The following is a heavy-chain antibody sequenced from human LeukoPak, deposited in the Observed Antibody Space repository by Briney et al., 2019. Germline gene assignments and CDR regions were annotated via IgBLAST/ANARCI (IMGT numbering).Heavy chain of an antibody. D-gene: IGHD3-22*01. V-gene: IGHV3-23*01. Sequence: GGSLRLSCAASGFTFSSYAMSWVRQAPGKGLEWVSAISGSGGSTYYADSVKGRFTISRDNSKNTLYLQMNSLRAEDTAVYYCAKVRRSDYYDSSGYYYLDAFDIWGQGTMVTVSS. J-gene: IGHJ3*02. CDR3: AKVRRSDYYDSSGYYYLDAFDI. CDR1: GFTFSSYA. CDR2: ISGSGGST.